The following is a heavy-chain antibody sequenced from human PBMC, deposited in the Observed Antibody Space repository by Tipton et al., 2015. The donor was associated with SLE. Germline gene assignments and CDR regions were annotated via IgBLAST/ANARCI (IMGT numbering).Heavy chain of an antibody. J-gene: IGHJ4*02. CDR3: AKDIPARTSALFLFDY. CDR2: ISWNSDAI. CDR1: GFTFDDYA. Sequence: SLRLSCAASGFTFDDYAMHWVRQAPGQGLEWVSGISWNSDAIGYADSVKGRFTISRDNAKNSLYLQMNSLRPEDTALYYCAKDIPARTSALFLFDYWGQGTLVPVSS. D-gene: IGHD3-3*01. V-gene: IGHV3-9*01.